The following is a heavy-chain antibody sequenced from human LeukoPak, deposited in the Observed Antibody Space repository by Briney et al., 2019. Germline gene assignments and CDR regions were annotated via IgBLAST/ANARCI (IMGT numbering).Heavy chain of an antibody. J-gene: IGHJ4*02. CDR3: AKARLWFGELDY. CDR2: ISGSGGST. V-gene: IGHV3-23*01. CDR1: GFTFSSYA. D-gene: IGHD3-10*01. Sequence: PGGSLRLSCAASGFTFSSYAMGWVRQAPGKGLEWVSAISGSGGSTYYADSVKGRFTISRDNSKNTLYLQMTSLRAEETAVYYCAKARLWFGELDYWGQGTLVTVSS.